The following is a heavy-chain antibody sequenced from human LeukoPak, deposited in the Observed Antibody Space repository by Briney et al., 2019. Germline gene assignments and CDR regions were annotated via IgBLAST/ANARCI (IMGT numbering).Heavy chain of an antibody. J-gene: IGHJ4*02. CDR2: TSDNT. D-gene: IGHD1-14*01. CDR1: GFTFSSYA. V-gene: IGHV3-23*01. CDR3: AKRTITFDY. Sequence: GGSLRLSCATSGFTFSSYAMSWVRQAPGKGLEWVSATSDNTYYADSVKGRFTISRDNSKNTLYLQMNSLRAEDTAVYYCAKRTITFDYWGQGTLVTVSS.